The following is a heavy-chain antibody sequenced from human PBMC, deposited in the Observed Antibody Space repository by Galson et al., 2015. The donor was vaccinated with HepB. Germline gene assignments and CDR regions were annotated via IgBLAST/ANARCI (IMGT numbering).Heavy chain of an antibody. D-gene: IGHD6-13*01. V-gene: IGHV3-74*01. J-gene: IGHJ4*02. Sequence: SLRLSCAASGFTFSSYWMHWVRQAPGKGLVWVSRINSDGSSTSYADSVKGRFTISSDNAKNTLYLQMNSLRAEDTAVYYCARYPAGIAAAGTFDYWGQGTLVTVSS. CDR3: ARYPAGIAAAGTFDY. CDR1: GFTFSSYW. CDR2: INSDGSST.